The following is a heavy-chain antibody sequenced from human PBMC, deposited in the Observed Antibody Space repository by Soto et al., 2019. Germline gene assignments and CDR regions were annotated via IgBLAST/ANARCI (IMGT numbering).Heavy chain of an antibody. CDR1: GGSISSSSYY. CDR2: ICYSGST. D-gene: IGHD6-13*01. CDR3: ARHTRRYSSRWYNWFDP. V-gene: IGHV4-39*01. J-gene: IGHJ5*02. Sequence: SETLSLTCTVSGGSISSSSYYWGWIRQPPGKGLEWVGSICYSGSTYYNPSLKSRVTISVDTSKNQFSLKLSSVTAADTAVYYCARHTRRYSSRWYNWFDPWGQGTLVTVSS.